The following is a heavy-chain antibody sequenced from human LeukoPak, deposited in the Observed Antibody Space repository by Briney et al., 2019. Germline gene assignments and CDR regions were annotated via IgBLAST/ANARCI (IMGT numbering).Heavy chain of an antibody. Sequence: PSETLSLTCTVSGGSISTYYWSWIRQPPGKGPEWIGYINYSGNTKYNPSLKGRLTISVDTSKNQFSLKLRSVTAADTAVYYCARHSGSYYDFDYWGQGTLVTVSS. CDR1: GGSISTYY. CDR3: ARHSGSYYDFDY. CDR2: INYSGNT. V-gene: IGHV4-59*08. D-gene: IGHD1-26*01. J-gene: IGHJ4*02.